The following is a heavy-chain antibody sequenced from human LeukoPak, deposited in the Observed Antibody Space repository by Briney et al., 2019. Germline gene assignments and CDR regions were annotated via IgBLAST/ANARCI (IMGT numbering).Heavy chain of an antibody. J-gene: IGHJ4*02. CDR3: ARHALGSFDY. Sequence: PSETLSLTCTVSGGSISSSSYYWGWIRQPPGKGLEWIGSIYYSGSTYYNPSLKSRFTISVDTSKNQFSLKLSSVTAADTAVYYCARHALGSFDYWGQGTLVTVSS. CDR1: GGSISSSSYY. D-gene: IGHD1-26*01. V-gene: IGHV4-39*01. CDR2: IYYSGST.